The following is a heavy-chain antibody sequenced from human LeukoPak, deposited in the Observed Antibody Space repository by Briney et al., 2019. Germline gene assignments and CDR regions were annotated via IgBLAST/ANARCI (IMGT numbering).Heavy chain of an antibody. CDR3: ARDRPPQLVRPFDY. CDR2: INPNSGGT. Sequence: AGSVHVSCKASGYIFTGYYMHWVRQAPGQGLEWMGWINPNSGGTNYAHNFQGRVTMTRDTSISTAYMELSRLRSDDTAVYYCARDRPPQLVRPFDYWGQGTLVTVSS. V-gene: IGHV1-2*07. CDR1: GYIFTGYY. J-gene: IGHJ4*02. D-gene: IGHD6-13*01.